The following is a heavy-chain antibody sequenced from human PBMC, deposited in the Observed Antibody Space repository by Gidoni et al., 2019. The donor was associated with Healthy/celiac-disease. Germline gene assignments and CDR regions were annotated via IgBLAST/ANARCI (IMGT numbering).Heavy chain of an antibody. Sequence: QVQLQESGPGLVKPSQTLSLTCPVSGGSISRGGYYWSWIRQHPGKGLEWIGYIYYRGSTYYNPSLKSRVNKSVDTSKNQFSLKLSSVTAADTAVYYCARVARLEPWSDSLDYWGQGTLVTVSS. J-gene: IGHJ4*02. CDR2: IYYRGST. D-gene: IGHD1-1*01. CDR3: ARVARLEPWSDSLDY. CDR1: GGSISRGGYY. V-gene: IGHV4-31*03.